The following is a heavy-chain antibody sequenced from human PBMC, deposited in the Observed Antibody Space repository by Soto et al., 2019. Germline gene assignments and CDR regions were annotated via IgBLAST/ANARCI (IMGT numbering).Heavy chain of an antibody. CDR3: AKDSAQWRFGVVMDV. D-gene: IGHD3-3*01. CDR1: GFTFSSYA. J-gene: IGHJ6*03. V-gene: IGHV3-23*01. CDR2: ISGSGGST. Sequence: GESLKISCAASGFTFSSYAMSWVRQAPGKGLEWVSAISGSGGSTYYADSVKGRFTISRDNSKNTLYLQMNSLRAEDTAVYYCAKDSAQWRFGVVMDVWGKGTTVTVSS.